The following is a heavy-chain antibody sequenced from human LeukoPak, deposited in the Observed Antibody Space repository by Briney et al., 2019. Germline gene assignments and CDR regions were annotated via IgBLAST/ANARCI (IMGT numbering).Heavy chain of an antibody. CDR1: GGSNSSGGYY. CDR3: ARHYGGNSFDY. V-gene: IGHV4-31*03. D-gene: IGHD4-23*01. Sequence: SETLSLTCTVSGGSNSSGGYYWSWIRPPPGKGLEWIGYIYYSGSTYYNPSLKSRVTISVDTSKNQFSLKLSSVTAADTAVYYCARHYGGNSFDYWGQGTLVTVSS. J-gene: IGHJ4*02. CDR2: IYYSGST.